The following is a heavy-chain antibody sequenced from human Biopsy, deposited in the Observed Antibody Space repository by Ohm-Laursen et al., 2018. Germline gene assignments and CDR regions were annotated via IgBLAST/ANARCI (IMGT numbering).Heavy chain of an antibody. D-gene: IGHD6-19*01. CDR3: ARGMRSSGWPYFDS. Sequence: SETLSLTCPVSGDSINNYYWSWIRQPAGKGLEWIGRIYTSGSPNYNLSLESRVTMSVDTSKNQFSLNLRSVTAADTAIYYCARGMRSSGWPYFDSWGQGTLVTVSS. V-gene: IGHV4-4*07. CDR1: GDSINNYY. J-gene: IGHJ4*02. CDR2: IYTSGSP.